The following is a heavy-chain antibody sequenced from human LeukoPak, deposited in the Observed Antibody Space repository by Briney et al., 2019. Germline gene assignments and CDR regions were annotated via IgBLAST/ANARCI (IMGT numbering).Heavy chain of an antibody. D-gene: IGHD4-17*01. CDR2: IIPTLGIA. CDR3: ARADEVTTSVYFDY. Sequence: GASVKVSCKASGGTFSSYAISWVRQAPGQGLEWMGRIIPTLGIANYAQKFQGRVTITADKSTSTAYMELSSLRSEDTAVYYCARADEVTTSVYFDYWGQGTLVTVSS. CDR1: GGTFSSYA. J-gene: IGHJ4*02. V-gene: IGHV1-69*04.